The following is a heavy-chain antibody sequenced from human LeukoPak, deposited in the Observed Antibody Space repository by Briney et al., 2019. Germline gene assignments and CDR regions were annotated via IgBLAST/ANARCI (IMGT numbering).Heavy chain of an antibody. D-gene: IGHD3-10*02. CDR3: AELGITMIGGV. J-gene: IGHJ6*04. V-gene: IGHV3-20*04. CDR2: INWNGGST. Sequence: GGSLRLSCAASGFTFDDYGMSWVRQAPGKGLEWVSGINWNGGSTGYADSLKGRFTISRDNAKNSLYLQMNSLRAEDTAVYYCAELGITMIGGVWGKGTTVTTSS. CDR1: GFTFDDYG.